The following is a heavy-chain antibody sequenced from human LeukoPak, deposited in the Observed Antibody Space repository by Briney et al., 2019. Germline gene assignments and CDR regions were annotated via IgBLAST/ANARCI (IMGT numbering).Heavy chain of an antibody. CDR1: GYTFTSYG. D-gene: IGHD5-18*01. CDR3: ARDQSAIQLWSYPFDY. Sequence: ASVKVSCKASGYTFTSYGISWVRQATGQGLEWMGWISAYNGNTNYAQKLQGRVTMTTDTSTSTAYMELRSLRSDDTAVYYCARDQSAIQLWSYPFDYRGQGTLVTVSS. V-gene: IGHV1-18*04. CDR2: ISAYNGNT. J-gene: IGHJ4*02.